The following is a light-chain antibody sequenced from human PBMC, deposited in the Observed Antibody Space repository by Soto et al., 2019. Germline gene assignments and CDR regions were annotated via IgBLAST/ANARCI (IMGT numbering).Light chain of an antibody. CDR2: RNN. J-gene: IGLJ2*01. Sequence: QSVLTQQPSASGTPGQRVTISGSGSSSNIESNFVYWYQQFPGTAPRLLIYRNNQRPSGVPDRFSGSKSGTSASLAISALRSEDEADYYCTVWDDSLRGRLFGGGTKVTVL. V-gene: IGLV1-47*01. CDR1: SSNIESNF. CDR3: TVWDDSLRGRL.